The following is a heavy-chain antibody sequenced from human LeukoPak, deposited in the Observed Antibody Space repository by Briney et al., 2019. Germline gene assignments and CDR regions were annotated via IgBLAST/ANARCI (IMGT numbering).Heavy chain of an antibody. Sequence: PSETLSLTCTVPGGSISSYYWSWIRQPAGKGLEWIGRIYTSGSTNYNPSLKSRVTMSVDTSKNQFSLKLSSVTAADTAVYYCARDRGVRGGSYGTWFDPWGQGTLVTVSS. V-gene: IGHV4-4*07. CDR3: ARDRGVRGGSYGTWFDP. CDR1: GGSISSYY. J-gene: IGHJ5*02. D-gene: IGHD1-26*01. CDR2: IYTSGST.